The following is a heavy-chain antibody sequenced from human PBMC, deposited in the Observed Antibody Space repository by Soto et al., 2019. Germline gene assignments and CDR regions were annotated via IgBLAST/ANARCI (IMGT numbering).Heavy chain of an antibody. V-gene: IGHV3-23*01. CDR2: INGGGGTT. CDR3: AKWTTVTAPYYGMHV. J-gene: IGHJ6*02. CDR1: GFTFSSYA. Sequence: EVQVLESGGGLVQPGGSLRLSCAASGFTFSSYAMSWVRQAPGKGLEWVSVINGGGGTTYYADSVKGRFTISRDNSKTTLYLQLNSLRAEDTAVYYCAKWTTVTAPYYGMHVWGQGTTVTVSS. D-gene: IGHD4-4*01.